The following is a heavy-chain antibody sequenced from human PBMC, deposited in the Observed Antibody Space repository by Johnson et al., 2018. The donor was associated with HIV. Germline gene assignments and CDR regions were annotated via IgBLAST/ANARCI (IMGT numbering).Heavy chain of an antibody. CDR3: AKDLGITVAGRGGLDAFDI. Sequence: QVQLLESGGGLVQPGGSLRLSCAASGFTFSSYGMHWVRQAPGKGLEWVAVISYDGSNKYYADSVKGRFTISRDNSKNTLYLQMKSLRAEDTAVYYCAKDLGITVAGRGGLDAFDIWGQGTMVTVSS. J-gene: IGHJ3*02. CDR2: ISYDGSNK. V-gene: IGHV3-30*18. D-gene: IGHD6-19*01. CDR1: GFTFSSYG.